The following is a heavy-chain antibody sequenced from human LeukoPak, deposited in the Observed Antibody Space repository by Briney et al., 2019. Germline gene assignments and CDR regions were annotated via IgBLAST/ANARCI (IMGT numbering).Heavy chain of an antibody. J-gene: IGHJ4*02. V-gene: IGHV3-23*01. CDR1: GFTFRSYA. D-gene: IGHD4-23*01. Sequence: PGGSLRLSCEASGFTFRSYAMNWVRQAPGKGLEWVSVISGSGDGTHYADSVKGRFTISRDNPKNTLYLQMNSLRVEDTAVYSCAKAPGFTVVTSFDWWGQGTLVTVSS. CDR3: AKAPGFTVVTSFDW. CDR2: ISGSGDGT.